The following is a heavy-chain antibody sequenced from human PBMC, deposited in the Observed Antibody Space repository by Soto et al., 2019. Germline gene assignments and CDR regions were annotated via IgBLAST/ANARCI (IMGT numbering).Heavy chain of an antibody. CDR1: GGSISSGGYY. V-gene: IGHV4-31*03. CDR2: IYYSGST. D-gene: IGHD4-17*01. Sequence: QVQLQESGPGLVKPSQTLSLTCTVSGGSISSGGYYWSWIRQHPGKGLEWIGYIYYSGSTYYNPSLKSRVTISEDTSKNQFSLKLSSVTAADTAVYYCARLDYEDWYFDLWGRGTLVTVSS. CDR3: ARLDYEDWYFDL. J-gene: IGHJ2*01.